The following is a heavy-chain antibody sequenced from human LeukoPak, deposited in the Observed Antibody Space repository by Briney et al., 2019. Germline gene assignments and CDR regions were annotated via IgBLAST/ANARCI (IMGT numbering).Heavy chain of an antibody. CDR3: ASGTSGYAYEDYFDY. CDR1: GGSFRGYY. J-gene: IGHJ4*02. V-gene: IGHV4-34*01. Sequence: SETLSLTCAVYGGSFRGYYWSWIRQPPGKGLEWIGEINHSGSTIYNPSLKSRVTISLDTSKNQFSLKLSSVTAADTAVYYCASGTSGYAYEDYFDYWGQGTLVTVSS. CDR2: INHSGST. D-gene: IGHD5-12*01.